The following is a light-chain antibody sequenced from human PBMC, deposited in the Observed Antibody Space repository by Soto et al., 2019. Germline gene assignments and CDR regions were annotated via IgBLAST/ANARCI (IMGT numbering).Light chain of an antibody. J-gene: IGKJ1*01. Sequence: DIQMTQSPSSLSASVEDRVIITCRASQSISNHLNWYQQKPGKAPKLLIFAASSLQSGVPSRFSGSRSGPDFTLTISSLQPDDIATYYCQQYSTFWTFGQGTKVDI. CDR1: QSISNH. CDR2: AAS. CDR3: QQYSTFWT. V-gene: IGKV1-39*01.